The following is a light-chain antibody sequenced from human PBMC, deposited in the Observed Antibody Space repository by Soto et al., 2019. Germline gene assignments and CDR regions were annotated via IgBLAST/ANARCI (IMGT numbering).Light chain of an antibody. Sequence: QSVLTQPPSLSGAPGQRVTIPCTGGSSNIGAGYDVHWYQQLPGTAPKLLIYTNSYRPSGVPDRFSGSKSGTSASLAITGLQAEDEADYYCQSYDSSLTSYVFGTGTKLTVL. CDR2: TNS. CDR1: SSNIGAGYD. V-gene: IGLV1-40*01. J-gene: IGLJ1*01. CDR3: QSYDSSLTSYV.